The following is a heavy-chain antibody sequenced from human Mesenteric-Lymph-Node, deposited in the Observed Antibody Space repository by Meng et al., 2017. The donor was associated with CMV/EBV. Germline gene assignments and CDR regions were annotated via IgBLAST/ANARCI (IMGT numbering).Heavy chain of an antibody. J-gene: IGHJ6*02. D-gene: IGHD1-26*01. Sequence: GGSLRLSCAASGFTFSSYGMHWVRQAPGKGLEWVANIKQDGSEKNYADSVKGRFIISRDNAKNSLYLQMSSLTAEDTAVFYCGRDDFIVGANTRGYYYYYYGVDVWGRGTTVTVSS. CDR3: GRDDFIVGANTRGYYYYYYGVDV. CDR1: GFTFSSYG. CDR2: IKQDGSEK. V-gene: IGHV3-7*01.